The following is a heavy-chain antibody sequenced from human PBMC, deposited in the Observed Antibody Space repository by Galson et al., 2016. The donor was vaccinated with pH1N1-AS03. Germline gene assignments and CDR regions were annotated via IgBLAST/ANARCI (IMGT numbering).Heavy chain of an antibody. CDR2: IAAAGPT. Sequence: SLRLSCAASGFTVSRNDMHWVRQATGKGLEWVSIIAAAGPTHYADSVKGRFTISREIPQNSLYLQMDSLRADDTAVYYCPVWGYISGTHGLDVWGKGTRVTVSS. CDR1: GFTVSRND. D-gene: IGHD5-12*01. V-gene: IGHV3-13*01. J-gene: IGHJ6*04. CDR3: PVWGYISGTHGLDV.